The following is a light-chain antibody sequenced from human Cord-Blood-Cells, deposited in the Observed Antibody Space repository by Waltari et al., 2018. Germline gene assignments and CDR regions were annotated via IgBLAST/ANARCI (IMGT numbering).Light chain of an antibody. CDR1: NIGSKS. J-gene: IGLJ1*01. CDR3: QVWDSSSDHYV. V-gene: IGLV3-21*04. CDR2: YDR. Sequence: SYVLTQPPSVSVAPGKTARITCGGNNIGSKSVHWYQQKPGQAPVLVIYYDRDRPSGIPERFSGSNSGNTATLTINRVEAGDEADYYCQVWDSSSDHYVFGTGTKVTVL.